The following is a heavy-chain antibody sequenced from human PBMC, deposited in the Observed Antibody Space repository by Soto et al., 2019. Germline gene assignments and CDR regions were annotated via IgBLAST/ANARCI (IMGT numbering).Heavy chain of an antibody. D-gene: IGHD3-16*01. J-gene: IGHJ6*02. CDR1: GFTFSAYW. Sequence: EVQLVESGGGLVQPGGSLRLSCEASGFTFSAYWMGWVRQAPGTGLQWVATIKTDGSEKYYVDSVTGRFTISRDNDKNSLYLQLNTLRDEDTGVYYCARPVRGSPEDVWGQGTTVTVSS. V-gene: IGHV3-7*05. CDR2: IKTDGSEK. CDR3: ARPVRGSPEDV.